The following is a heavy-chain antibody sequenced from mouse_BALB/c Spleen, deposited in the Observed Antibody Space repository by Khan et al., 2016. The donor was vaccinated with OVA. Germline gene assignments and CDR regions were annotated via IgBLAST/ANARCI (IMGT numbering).Heavy chain of an antibody. Sequence: QVQLQQSGPELVKPGTLVKISCKASGYTFTAYDIHWVKQRPGQGLEWIGWIYPGDGSTKYNENFKGKATLTADTSSNTAYMQLSSLTSEKAAVYFCARGGLRGVGMDYWGQGTSVSVSS. V-gene: IGHV1S12*01. CDR3: ARGGLRGVGMDY. J-gene: IGHJ4*01. D-gene: IGHD2-4*01. CDR1: GYTFTAYD. CDR2: IYPGDGST.